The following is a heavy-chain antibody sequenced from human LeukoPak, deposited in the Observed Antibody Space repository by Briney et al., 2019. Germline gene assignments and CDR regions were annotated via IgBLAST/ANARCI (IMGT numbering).Heavy chain of an antibody. J-gene: IGHJ4*02. Sequence: ESLRLSCAVSGLTLSSYSMNWVRPAPGEGLEWVSSISTSSSYICHADAVKGRFTISRDNAKNSLYLQMNSLRAEDTAVYYCASWLAERPPGDYWGQGALVTVSS. CDR1: GLTLSSYS. CDR2: ISTSSSYI. D-gene: IGHD3-9*01. CDR3: ASWLAERPPGDY. V-gene: IGHV3-21*01.